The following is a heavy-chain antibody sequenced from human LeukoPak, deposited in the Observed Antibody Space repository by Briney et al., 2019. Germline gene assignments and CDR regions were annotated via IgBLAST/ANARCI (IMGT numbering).Heavy chain of an antibody. CDR1: GFTFSSYA. D-gene: IGHD3-9*01. CDR2: ISYDGSNK. Sequence: PGGSLRLSCAASGFTFSSYAMHWVRQAPGKGLEWVAVISYDGSNKYYADSVKGRFTISRDNSKNTLYLQMNSLRAEDTAVYYCARDPSDILTGYNLPFDYWGQGTLVTVSS. J-gene: IGHJ4*02. V-gene: IGHV3-30*04. CDR3: ARDPSDILTGYNLPFDY.